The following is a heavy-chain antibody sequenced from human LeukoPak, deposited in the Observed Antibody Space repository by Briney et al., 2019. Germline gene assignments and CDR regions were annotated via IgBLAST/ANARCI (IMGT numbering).Heavy chain of an antibody. V-gene: IGHV6-1*01. CDR3: ARGVVLRFLEWFSYYYYYMDV. Sequence: SQTLSLTCAISGDSVSSNSAAWTWIRQSPSRGLEWLGRTYYRSKWYNDYAVSVKSRITINPDTSKNQFSLQLNSVTPEDTAVYYCARGVVLRFLEWFSYYYYYMDVWGKGTTVTVSS. CDR1: GDSVSSNSAA. J-gene: IGHJ6*03. CDR2: TYYRSKWYN. D-gene: IGHD3-3*01.